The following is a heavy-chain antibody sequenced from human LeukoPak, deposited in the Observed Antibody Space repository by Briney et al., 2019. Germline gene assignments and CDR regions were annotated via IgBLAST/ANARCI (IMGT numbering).Heavy chain of an antibody. CDR1: GFTFSAYY. CDR2: ISSSGSTI. J-gene: IGHJ3*02. D-gene: IGHD3-22*01. V-gene: IGHV3-11*01. CDR3: ARDANYYDSSGYYFRVGAFDI. Sequence: GGSLRLSCAASGFTFSAYYMSWIRQAPGKGLEWVSYISSSGSTIYYADSVKGRFTISRDNAKNSLYLQMNSLRAEDTAVYYCARDANYYDSSGYYFRVGAFDIWGQGTMVTVSS.